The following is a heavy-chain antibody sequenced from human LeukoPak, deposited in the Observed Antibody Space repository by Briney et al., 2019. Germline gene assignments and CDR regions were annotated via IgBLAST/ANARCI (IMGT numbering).Heavy chain of an antibody. J-gene: IGHJ4*02. CDR2: IYYSGGT. V-gene: IGHV4-31*03. CDR3: ARVYSYGSSVVDY. D-gene: IGHD5-18*01. Sequence: SETLSLTCTVSGASISSGGYYWSWIRQHPGTGLEWIGYIYYSGGTYYNPSLKSRVSVSVDTSKNQFSLKLSSVTAADTAVYYCARVYSYGSSVVDYWGQGTLVTVSS. CDR1: GASISSGGYY.